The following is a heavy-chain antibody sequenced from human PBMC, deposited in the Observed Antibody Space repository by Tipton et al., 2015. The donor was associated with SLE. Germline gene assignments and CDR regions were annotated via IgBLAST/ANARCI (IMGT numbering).Heavy chain of an antibody. D-gene: IGHD3-3*01. CDR2: IYYSGGT. Sequence: TLSLTCTVSGGSISNYYWIWIRQPPGKGLEWIGYIYYSGGTNYNPSLKSRVTISVDTSKNQFSLKLNSVTAADTAVYYCARSYYDFWSASVRGYFDYWGQGTLVTVSS. V-gene: IGHV4-59*01. CDR1: GGSISNYY. CDR3: ARSYYDFWSASVRGYFDY. J-gene: IGHJ4*02.